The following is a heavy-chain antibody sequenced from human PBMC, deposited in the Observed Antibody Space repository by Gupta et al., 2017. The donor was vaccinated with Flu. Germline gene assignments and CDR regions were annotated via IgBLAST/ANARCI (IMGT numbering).Heavy chain of an antibody. Sequence: WVSAISGSGGSTYYADSVKGRFTISRDNSKNTLYLQMNSLRAEDTAVYYCAKATRPGYSSSWYVMYYGMDVWGQGTTVTVSS. CDR3: AKATRPGYSSSWYVMYYGMDV. V-gene: IGHV3-23*01. D-gene: IGHD6-13*01. CDR2: ISGSGGST. J-gene: IGHJ6*02.